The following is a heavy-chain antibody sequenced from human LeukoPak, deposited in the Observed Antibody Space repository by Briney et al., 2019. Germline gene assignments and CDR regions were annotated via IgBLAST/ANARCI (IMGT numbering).Heavy chain of an antibody. J-gene: IGHJ6*04. D-gene: IGHD3-10*02. CDR1: GFTFSTYA. CDR3: AELGITMIGGV. V-gene: IGHV3-23*01. Sequence: GGSLRLSCAASGFTFSTYAMNWVRQAPGKGLEWVSTISGSGDGTYYADSVKGRFTISRDNSKNTLYLQMNSLRADDTAVYYCAELGITMIGGVWGKGTTVTISS. CDR2: ISGSGDGT.